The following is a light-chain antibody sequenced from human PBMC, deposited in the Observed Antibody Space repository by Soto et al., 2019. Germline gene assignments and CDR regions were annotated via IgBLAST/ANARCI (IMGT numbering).Light chain of an antibody. Sequence: EIVLTPSPGTLSLSPGERATLSCRASQSVSSSSLAWYHHKSGQAPRLLIYATASRATGIPDRFSGSGSGTDFTLTISRLEPEDFAVYYCQQYGGSSTFGQGTKVDIK. CDR3: QQYGGSST. CDR2: ATA. V-gene: IGKV3-20*01. J-gene: IGKJ1*01. CDR1: QSVSSSS.